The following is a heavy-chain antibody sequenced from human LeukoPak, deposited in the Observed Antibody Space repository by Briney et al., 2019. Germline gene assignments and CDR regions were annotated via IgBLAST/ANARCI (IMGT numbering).Heavy chain of an antibody. CDR1: GSTFSSYS. J-gene: IGHJ4*02. CDR2: ISSSSSYI. CDR3: ARGSHIVVVTAIRF. D-gene: IGHD2-21*02. V-gene: IGHV3-21*01. Sequence: TGGSLRLSCAASGSTFSSYSMNWVRQAPGKGLEWVSSISSSSSYIYYADSVKGRFTISRDNAKNSLYLQMNSLRAEDTAVYYCARGSHIVVVTAIRFWGQGTLVTVSS.